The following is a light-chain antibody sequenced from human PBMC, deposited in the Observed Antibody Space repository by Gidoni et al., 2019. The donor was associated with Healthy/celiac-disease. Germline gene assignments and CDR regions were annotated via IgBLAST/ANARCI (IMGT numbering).Light chain of an antibody. CDR1: QSVSSSY. CDR3: QRYDRSPFT. V-gene: IGKV3-20*01. J-gene: IGKJ3*01. Sequence: EYELTQSPGTLSLSPGERATLSCRASQSVSSSYLSWHQQKPDQATRLLIYAAPSSATGIPDRSSGSGSRADFTLTISRLAPEDFAEYYCQRYDRSPFTFGPGTKVDIK. CDR2: AAP.